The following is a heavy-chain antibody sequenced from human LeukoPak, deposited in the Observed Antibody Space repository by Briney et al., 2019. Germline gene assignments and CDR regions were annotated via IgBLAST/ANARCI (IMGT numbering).Heavy chain of an antibody. V-gene: IGHV3-9*01. CDR3: ARDETGFADY. CDR2: ISWNSGSI. D-gene: IGHD7-27*01. CDR1: GFTFDDYA. J-gene: IGHJ4*02. Sequence: GGSLRLSCAASGFTFDDYAMHWVRQAPGKGLEWVSGISWNSGSIGYADSVKGRFTISRDNAKNSLYLQMNSLRAEDTAVYYCARDETGFADYWGQGTLVTVSS.